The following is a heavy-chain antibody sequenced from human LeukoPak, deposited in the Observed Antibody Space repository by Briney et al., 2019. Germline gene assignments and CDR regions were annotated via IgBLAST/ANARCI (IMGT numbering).Heavy chain of an antibody. CDR1: GFTVSSNY. V-gene: IGHV3-53*05. Sequence: GGSLRLSCAASGFTVSSNYMSWVRQAPGKGLEWVSVIYSGGSTYYADSVKGRFTISRDNSKNTLYLQMNSLRAEDTAVYYCAREGSGSYYALDYWGQGTLVTVSS. D-gene: IGHD1-26*01. J-gene: IGHJ4*02. CDR3: AREGSGSYYALDY. CDR2: IYSGGST.